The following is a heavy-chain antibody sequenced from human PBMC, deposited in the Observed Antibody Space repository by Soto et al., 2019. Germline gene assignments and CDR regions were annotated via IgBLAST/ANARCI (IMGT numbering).Heavy chain of an antibody. J-gene: IGHJ4*02. CDR2: VSDSGKT. CDR3: ARGRAIYCEWDYYDY. Sequence: SETLSLTCTVSGGSIRGYDWSWIRQSPGRGLEWLGFVSDSGKTDSDASLKGQLAISLDTSRSQFSLRLTSVTAEDTARYYCARGRAIYCEWDYYDYGGQGALV. V-gene: IGHV4-59*01. CDR1: GGSIRGYD. D-gene: IGHD1-26*01.